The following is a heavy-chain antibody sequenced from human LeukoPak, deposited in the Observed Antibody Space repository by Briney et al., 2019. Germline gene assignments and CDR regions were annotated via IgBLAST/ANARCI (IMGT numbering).Heavy chain of an antibody. CDR1: GGSISSGGYS. J-gene: IGHJ5*02. Sequence: KASETLSLTCAVSGGSISSGGYSWSWIRQPPGKGLEWIGYIYYSGSTYYNPSLKSRVTISVDTSKNQFSLKLSSVTAADTAVYYCARVVIRGWFDPWGQGTLVTVSS. CDR3: ARVVIRGWFDP. V-gene: IGHV4-30-4*07. CDR2: IYYSGST. D-gene: IGHD3-22*01.